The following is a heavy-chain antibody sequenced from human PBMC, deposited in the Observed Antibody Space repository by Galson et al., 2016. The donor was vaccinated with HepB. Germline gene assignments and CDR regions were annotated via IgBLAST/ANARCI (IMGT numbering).Heavy chain of an antibody. CDR1: GITFNTYA. Sequence: SLRLSCAASGITFNTYAMHWVRQAPGNGLEWLALISYDGSNKYYADSVKGRLTISRDNSKNTLYLQMHSLRPEDTAVYYCARDQTLYDFWGGYHLDYWGQGTLVTVSS. D-gene: IGHD3-3*01. V-gene: IGHV3-30-3*01. CDR2: ISYDGSNK. CDR3: ARDQTLYDFWGGYHLDY. J-gene: IGHJ4*02.